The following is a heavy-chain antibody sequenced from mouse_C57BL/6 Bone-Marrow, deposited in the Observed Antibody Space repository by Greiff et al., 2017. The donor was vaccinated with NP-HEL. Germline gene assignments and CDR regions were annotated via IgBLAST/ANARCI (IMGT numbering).Heavy chain of an antibody. CDR3: ARHAGY. Sequence: EVQLVESGGGLVQPGGSLKLSCAASGFTFSDYYMYWVRQTPEKRLEWVAYISNGGGSTYYPDTVKGRFTISRDNAKNTLYLQMSRLKSEDTAMYYCARHAGYWGQGTSVTVSS. CDR1: GFTFSDYY. V-gene: IGHV5-12*01. J-gene: IGHJ4*01. CDR2: ISNGGGST.